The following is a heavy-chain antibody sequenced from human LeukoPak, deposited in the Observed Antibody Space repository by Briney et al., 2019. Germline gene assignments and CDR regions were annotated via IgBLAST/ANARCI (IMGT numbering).Heavy chain of an antibody. CDR1: GYTFTSYY. J-gene: IGHJ4*02. Sequence: ASVKVSCKASGYTFTSYYMHWVRQAPGQGLEWMGIINLSGGSTSYAQKFQGRVTMTRDTSTSTVYMELSSLRSEDTAVYYCARENGDYGYDYWGQGTLVTVPS. CDR3: ARENGDYGYDY. V-gene: IGHV1-46*01. CDR2: INLSGGST. D-gene: IGHD4-17*01.